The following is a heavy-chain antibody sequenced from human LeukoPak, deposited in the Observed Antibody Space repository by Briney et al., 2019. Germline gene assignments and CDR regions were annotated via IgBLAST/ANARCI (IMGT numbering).Heavy chain of an antibody. CDR2: INPSGGST. V-gene: IGHV1-46*01. D-gene: IGHD3-10*01. Sequence: ASVKVSCKASGYTFTSFYMHWVRQAPGQGLEWMGIINPSGGSTSCAQKFQGRITMTRDTSTSTVYMEVSSLRSEDTAVYYCARDRITVVRNPLDYWGQGTLVTVSS. CDR3: ARDRITVVRNPLDY. J-gene: IGHJ4*02. CDR1: GYTFTSFY.